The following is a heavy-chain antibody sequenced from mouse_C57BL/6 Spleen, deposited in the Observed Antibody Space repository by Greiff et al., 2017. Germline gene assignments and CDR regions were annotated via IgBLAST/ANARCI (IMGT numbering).Heavy chain of an antibody. CDR2: INYDGSST. CDR1: GFTFSDYY. V-gene: IGHV5-16*01. J-gene: IGHJ1*03. Sequence: EVQLQQSEGGLVQPGSSMKLSCTASGFTFSDYYMAWVRQVPEKGLEWVANINYDGSSTYYLDSLKSRFIISRDNAKNILYLQMSSLKSEDTATYYCARDGTTVGHFDVWGTGTTVTVSS. CDR3: ARDGTTVGHFDV. D-gene: IGHD1-1*01.